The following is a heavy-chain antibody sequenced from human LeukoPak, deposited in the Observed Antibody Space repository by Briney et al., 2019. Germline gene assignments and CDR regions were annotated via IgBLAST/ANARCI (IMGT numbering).Heavy chain of an antibody. CDR2: INDSGRI. J-gene: IGHJ6*03. V-gene: IGHV4-34*01. CDR3: ARRWNYGRNYYIDV. D-gene: IGHD1-7*01. Sequence: KSSETLSLTCAVYGGSFSNYYWSWIRQPPGKGLEWIGEINDSGRINYNPSLVSRFTVSVGPSKNQFSLSLPSVTATDTAVYYCARRWNYGRNYYIDVWGKGATVSVSS. CDR1: GGSFSNYY.